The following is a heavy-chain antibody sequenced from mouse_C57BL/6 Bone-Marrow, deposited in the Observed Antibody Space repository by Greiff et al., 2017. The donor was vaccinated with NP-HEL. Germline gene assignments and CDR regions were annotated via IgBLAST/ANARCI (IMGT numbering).Heavy chain of an antibody. CDR1: GFSLTSYG. V-gene: IGHV2-5*01. CDR2: IWRGGST. Sequence: QVHVKQSGPGLVQPSQSLSITCTVSGFSLTSYGVHWVRQSPGKGLEWLGVIWRGGSTDYNAAFMSRLSITKDNSKSQVFFKMNSLQADDTAIYYCAKGGLLPYAMDYWGQGTSVTVSS. D-gene: IGHD2-3*01. CDR3: AKGGLLPYAMDY. J-gene: IGHJ4*01.